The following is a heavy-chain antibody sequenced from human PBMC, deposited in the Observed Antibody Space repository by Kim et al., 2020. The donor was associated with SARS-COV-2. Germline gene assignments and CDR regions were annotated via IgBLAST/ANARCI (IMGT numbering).Heavy chain of an antibody. CDR3: ARGGNYDFWSGYQTIDY. D-gene: IGHD3-3*01. CDR1: GYTFTSYA. J-gene: IGHJ4*02. CDR2: INTNTGNP. V-gene: IGHV7-4-1*02. Sequence: ASVKVSCKASGYTFTSYAMNWVRQAPGQGLEWMGWINTNTGNPTYAQGFTGRFVFSLDTSVSTAYLQISSLKAEDTAVYYCARGGNYDFWSGYQTIDYWGQGTLVTVSS.